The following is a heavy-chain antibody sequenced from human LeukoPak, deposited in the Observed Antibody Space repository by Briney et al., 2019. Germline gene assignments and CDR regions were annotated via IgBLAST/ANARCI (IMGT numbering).Heavy chain of an antibody. CDR1: GFTFNSYG. Sequence: GGSLRLSCGASGFTFNSYGVNRVRQAPGRGLEWISYIGTSGSPMYYADSVQGRFTISRDNAKKSMSLQMNSLRAEDTGVYYCARGGTYVNWYFDLWGRGTLVTVSS. CDR3: ARGGTYVNWYFDL. CDR2: IGTSGSPM. D-gene: IGHD3-16*01. V-gene: IGHV3-48*03. J-gene: IGHJ2*01.